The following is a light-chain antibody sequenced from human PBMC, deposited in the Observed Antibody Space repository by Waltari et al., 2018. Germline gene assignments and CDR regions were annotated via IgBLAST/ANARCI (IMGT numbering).Light chain of an antibody. V-gene: IGKV3-20*01. CDR1: QGVSRTV. CDR3: QHYVSLPAT. Sequence: SGRASQGVSRTVAWYQQKPGQAPRLLIYGASTRATGIPERFSGGGSGTDFSLTISRLEPEDFAVYYCQHYVSLPATFGQGTKVEVK. J-gene: IGKJ1*01. CDR2: GAS.